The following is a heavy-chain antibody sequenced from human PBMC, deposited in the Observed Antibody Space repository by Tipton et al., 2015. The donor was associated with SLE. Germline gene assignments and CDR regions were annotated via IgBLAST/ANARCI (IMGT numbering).Heavy chain of an antibody. Sequence: TLSLTCTVSGGSISSSSYYWGWIRQPPGKGLEWIGSIYYSGSTYYNPSLKSRVTISVDTSKNQFSLKLSSVTAADTAVYYCAREARLEYYYGSGSSHYFDYWGQGTLVTVSS. D-gene: IGHD3-10*01. CDR2: IYYSGST. CDR3: AREARLEYYYGSGSSHYFDY. J-gene: IGHJ4*02. CDR1: GGSISSSSYY. V-gene: IGHV4-39*07.